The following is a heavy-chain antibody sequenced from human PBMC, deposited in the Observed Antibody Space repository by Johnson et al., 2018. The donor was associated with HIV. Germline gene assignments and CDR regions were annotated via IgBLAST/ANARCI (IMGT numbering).Heavy chain of an antibody. J-gene: IGHJ3*02. CDR1: GFTFDDYA. CDR2: ISWNSGSI. Sequence: VQLVESGGGLVQPGRSLRLSCAASGFTFDDYAMHWVRQAPGKGLEWVSGISWNSGSIGYADAVKGRFTISRDNSKNTLYLQMNSLSAGDTAVYYCAGGEDAFDIWGQGTMVTVSS. V-gene: IGHV3-9*01. D-gene: IGHD3-16*01. CDR3: AGGEDAFDI.